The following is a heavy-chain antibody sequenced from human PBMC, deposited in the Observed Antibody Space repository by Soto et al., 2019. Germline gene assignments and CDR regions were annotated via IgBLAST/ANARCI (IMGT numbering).Heavy chain of an antibody. CDR3: AKDVPYFDNNDESDP. V-gene: IGHV3-30*18. J-gene: IGHJ5*02. D-gene: IGHD3-22*01. Sequence: QVQLVESGGGVVQPGRSLRLSCAASGFTFSSYGMHWVRQAPGKGLEWVAVISYDGSNKYYADSVKGRFTISRDNSKNTPYLQMNSLRAEDTARYHVAKDVPYFDNNDESDPWGQGTLVTVSS. CDR2: ISYDGSNK. CDR1: GFTFSSYG.